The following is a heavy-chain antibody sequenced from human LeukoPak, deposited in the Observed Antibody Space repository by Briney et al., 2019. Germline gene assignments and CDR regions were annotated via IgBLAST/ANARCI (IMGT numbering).Heavy chain of an antibody. D-gene: IGHD3-22*01. V-gene: IGHV3-21*01. J-gene: IGHJ3*02. CDR1: GFTFSSYS. CDR3: ARDGYYYDSSGYYQEAFDI. CDR2: ISSSSYI. Sequence: GGSLRLSCAASGFTFSSYSMNWVRQAPEKGLEWVSSISSSSYIYYADSVKGRFTISRDNAKNSLYLQMNSLRAEDTAVYYCARDGYYYDSSGYYQEAFDIWGQGTMVTVSS.